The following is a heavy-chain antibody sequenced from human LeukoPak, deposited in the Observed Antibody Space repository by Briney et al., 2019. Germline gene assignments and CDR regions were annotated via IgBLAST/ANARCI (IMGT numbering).Heavy chain of an antibody. V-gene: IGHV3-20*04. CDR1: GFTFDDYG. Sequence: GGSLRLSCAASGFTFDDYGMSWVRHAPGKGLEWVSGINWNGGSTGYADSVKGRFTISRDNAKNSLYLQMNSLRAEDTALYYCARATHYYESSGYDYWGQGTLVTVSS. CDR2: INWNGGST. D-gene: IGHD3-22*01. J-gene: IGHJ4*02. CDR3: ARATHYYESSGYDY.